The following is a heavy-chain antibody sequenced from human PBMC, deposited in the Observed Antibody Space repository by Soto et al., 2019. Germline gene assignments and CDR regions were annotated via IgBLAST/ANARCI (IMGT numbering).Heavy chain of an antibody. CDR2: INPNSGGT. CDR1: GYTFTGYY. J-gene: IGHJ4*02. Sequence: GASVKVSCKASGYTFTGYYMHWVRQAPGQGLEWMGWINPNSGGTNYAQKFQGWVTMTRDTSISTAYMELSRLRSDDTAVYYCARALFHSSGWLDGFDYWGQGTLVTVSS. D-gene: IGHD6-19*01. V-gene: IGHV1-2*04. CDR3: ARALFHSSGWLDGFDY.